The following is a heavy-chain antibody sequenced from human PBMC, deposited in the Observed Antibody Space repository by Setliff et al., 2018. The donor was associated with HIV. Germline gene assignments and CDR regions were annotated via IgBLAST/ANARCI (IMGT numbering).Heavy chain of an antibody. CDR3: ARALYGDYGGDLNWLDP. V-gene: IGHV7-4-1*02. J-gene: IGHJ5*02. Sequence: ASVKVSCKASGYTFTNYAINWVRQAPGQGLEWMGWINTNTGNPTYAQGFTGRFVFSLDTSVSTAYLQISGLKADDTAVYYCARALYGDYGGDLNWLDPWGQGTLVTVSS. CDR1: GYTFTNYA. D-gene: IGHD4-17*01. CDR2: INTNTGNP.